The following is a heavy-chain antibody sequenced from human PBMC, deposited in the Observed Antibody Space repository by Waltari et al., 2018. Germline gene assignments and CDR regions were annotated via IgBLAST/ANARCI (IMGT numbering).Heavy chain of an antibody. CDR1: GYRFRSYD. D-gene: IGHD3-10*01. V-gene: IGHV1-8*01. CDR2: VTPNSGDT. Sequence: QVQLVQSGAEVKKPGASVKVSCKASGYRFRSYDINWVRQAPGQGLEWMGWVTPNSGDTGLAQEFQGRASLTRETSTSTAYMELWGLTSDDTAVYYCARTDYDDSRDEDNWFDPWGQGTLVTVSS. J-gene: IGHJ5*02. CDR3: ARTDYDDSRDEDNWFDP.